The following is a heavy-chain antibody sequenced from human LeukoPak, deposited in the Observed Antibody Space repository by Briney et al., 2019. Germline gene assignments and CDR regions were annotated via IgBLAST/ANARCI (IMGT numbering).Heavy chain of an antibody. CDR1: GYTFTDYA. J-gene: IGHJ1*01. V-gene: IGHV1-18*01. Sequence: GASVKVSCKASGYTFTDYALHWVRQAPGQSLEWMGWISAYNGNTNYAQKLQGRVTMTTDTSTSTAYMELRSLRSDDTAVYYCARGNQYFQHWGQGTLVTVSS. CDR2: ISAYNGNT. CDR3: ARGNQYFQH.